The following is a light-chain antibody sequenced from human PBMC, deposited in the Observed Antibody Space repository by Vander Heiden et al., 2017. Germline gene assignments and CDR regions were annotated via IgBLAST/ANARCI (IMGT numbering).Light chain of an antibody. Sequence: QSALTQPPSASGTPGQTVTISCSGSTSNIGTNTVNWYKQFPGTAPDLLIYRNDPWPSGVPGRISGSKSGTSASLAISDLQSEDEADYYCASWDDSLNAYVFGAGTKVIVL. V-gene: IGLV1-44*01. J-gene: IGLJ1*01. CDR2: RND. CDR1: TSNIGTNT. CDR3: ASWDDSLNAYV.